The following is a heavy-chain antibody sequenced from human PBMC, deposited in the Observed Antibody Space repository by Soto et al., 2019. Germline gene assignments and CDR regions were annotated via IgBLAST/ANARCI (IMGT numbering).Heavy chain of an antibody. D-gene: IGHD3-10*01. J-gene: IGHJ4*02. Sequence: EVQLLESGGGLVQPGGSLGLSCAASGFTFSNYGMSWVRQAPGKGLEWVSSISGTGGSTYYADSVKGRFTLSRDNSKNTLYLQMNSLRVEDTAVYYCAKDVPIGIFCFGDLVYWGQGALVTVSS. CDR1: GFTFSNYG. CDR3: AKDVPIGIFCFGDLVY. V-gene: IGHV3-23*01. CDR2: ISGTGGST.